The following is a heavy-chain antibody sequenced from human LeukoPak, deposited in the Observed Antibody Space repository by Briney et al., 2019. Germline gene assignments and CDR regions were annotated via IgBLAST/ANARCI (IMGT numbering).Heavy chain of an antibody. J-gene: IGHJ5*02. Sequence: ASVKVSCKASGYTFTGYYMHWVRQAPGQGLEWMGWINPNSGGTNYAQKSQGRVTMTRDTSISTAYMELSRLRSDDTAVYYCARAGPELRYCSGGSCYSVWFDPWGQGTLVTVSS. D-gene: IGHD2-15*01. CDR1: GYTFTGYY. V-gene: IGHV1-2*02. CDR3: ARAGPELRYCSGGSCYSVWFDP. CDR2: INPNSGGT.